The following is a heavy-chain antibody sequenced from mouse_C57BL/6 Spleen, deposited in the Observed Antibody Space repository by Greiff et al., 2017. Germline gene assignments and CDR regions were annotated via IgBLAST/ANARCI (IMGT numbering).Heavy chain of an antibody. D-gene: IGHD4-1*01. V-gene: IGHV5-4*03. J-gene: IGHJ2*01. CDR1: GFTFSSYA. CDR3: ASQTGYFDY. Sequence: EVKLMESGGGLVKPGGSLKLSCAASGFTFSSYAMSWVRQTPEKRLEWVATISDGGSYTYYPDNVKGRFTISRDNAKNNLYLQMSHLKSEDTAMYYCASQTGYFDYWGQGTTLTVSS. CDR2: ISDGGSYT.